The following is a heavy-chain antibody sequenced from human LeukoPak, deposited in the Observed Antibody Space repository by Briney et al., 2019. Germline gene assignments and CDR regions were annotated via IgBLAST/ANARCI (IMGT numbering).Heavy chain of an antibody. V-gene: IGHV3-15*01. CDR3: TTDTQLTMIVVVIDY. D-gene: IGHD3-22*01. Sequence: SWIRQPPGKGLEWVGRIKSKTDGGTTDYAAPVKGRFTISRDDSKNTLYLQMNSLKTEDTAVYYCTTDTQLTMIVVVIDYWGQGTLVTVSS. CDR2: IKSKTDGGTT. J-gene: IGHJ4*02.